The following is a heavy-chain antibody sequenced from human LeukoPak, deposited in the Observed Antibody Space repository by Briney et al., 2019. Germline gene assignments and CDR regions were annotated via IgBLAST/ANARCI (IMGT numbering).Heavy chain of an antibody. CDR3: ARGATVTSFDY. Sequence: SETLSLTCAVYGGSFSGYYWSWIRQPPGKGLEWIGEINHSGSTNYNPSLKSRLTISVDTSKNQFSLKLSSVTAADTAVYYCARGATVTSFDYWGQGTLVTVSS. CDR2: INHSGST. CDR1: GGSFSGYY. D-gene: IGHD4-11*01. V-gene: IGHV4-34*01. J-gene: IGHJ4*02.